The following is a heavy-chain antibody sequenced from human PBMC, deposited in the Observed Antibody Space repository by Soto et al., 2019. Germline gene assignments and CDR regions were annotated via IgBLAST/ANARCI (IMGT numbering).Heavy chain of an antibody. Sequence: EVQLVESGGGLVQPGESLRLSCAASGFTLSDNYMAWVRQAQGKGLEWVGRSRNKANSYSTEYAASVKGRFTISRDESKNSLYLQMNSLNAEDTAVYYCARFSGSYPRGLDYWGQGTLV. D-gene: IGHD1-26*01. CDR3: ARFSGSYPRGLDY. CDR2: SRNKANSYST. J-gene: IGHJ4*02. V-gene: IGHV3-72*01. CDR1: GFTLSDNY.